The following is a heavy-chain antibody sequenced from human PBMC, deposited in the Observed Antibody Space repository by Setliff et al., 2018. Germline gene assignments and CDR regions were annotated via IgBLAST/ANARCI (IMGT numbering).Heavy chain of an antibody. V-gene: IGHV3-30*03. CDR2: LSYDGSHE. CDR1: GFMFRDYH. J-gene: IGHJ4*02. Sequence: LLLSCAASGFMFRDYHMHWVRQTPGKGLEWVAVLSYDGSHEYYGDSAKGRFTISRDNPNSALYLQVNSLRPEDTGVYYCARGLYGSGWYFDYWGRGALVTVSS. D-gene: IGHD6-19*01. CDR3: ARGLYGSGWYFDY.